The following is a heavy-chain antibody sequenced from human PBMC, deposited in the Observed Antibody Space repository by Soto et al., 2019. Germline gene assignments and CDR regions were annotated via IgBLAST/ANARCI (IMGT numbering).Heavy chain of an antibody. D-gene: IGHD3-22*01. J-gene: IGHJ4*02. CDR3: ARDYDRHFDY. Sequence: GGSLRLSCAASGFTFSSYAMHWVRQAPGKGLEWVAVISYDGSNKYYADSVKGRFTISRDNSKNTLYLQMNSLRAEDTAVYYCARDYDRHFDYWGQGTLVTVYS. CDR2: ISYDGSNK. CDR1: GFTFSSYA. V-gene: IGHV3-30-3*01.